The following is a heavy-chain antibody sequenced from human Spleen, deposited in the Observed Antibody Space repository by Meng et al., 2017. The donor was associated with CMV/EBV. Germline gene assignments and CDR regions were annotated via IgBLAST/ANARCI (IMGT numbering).Heavy chain of an antibody. CDR3: ARVGGYCGSTSCLDY. D-gene: IGHD2-2*01. CDR1: GYTFTTYG. Sequence: SGYTFTTYGISWVRQAPGKGREWMGWISAYNGNKNKEQNHKGRVNMTTDTSTSTAYMELRSLRSDDTAVYYCARVGGYCGSTSCLDYWGQGTLVTVSS. J-gene: IGHJ4*02. V-gene: IGHV1-18*01. CDR2: ISAYNGNK.